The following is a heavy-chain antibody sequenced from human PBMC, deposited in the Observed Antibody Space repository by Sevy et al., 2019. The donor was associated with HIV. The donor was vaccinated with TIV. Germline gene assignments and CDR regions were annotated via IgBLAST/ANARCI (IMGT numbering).Heavy chain of an antibody. CDR2: IKQDGSDK. V-gene: IGHV3-7*01. J-gene: IGHJ4*02. Sequence: GGSLRLSCAASGFTLSNYWMSWVRQAPGKGLEWVANIKQDGSDKYYVDSVKGRFTIPRDNAKNSLYLQMNSLRAEDTAVYYCARDLFSGSYYENYWGQGTLVTVSS. D-gene: IGHD1-26*01. CDR3: ARDLFSGSYYENY. CDR1: GFTLSNYW.